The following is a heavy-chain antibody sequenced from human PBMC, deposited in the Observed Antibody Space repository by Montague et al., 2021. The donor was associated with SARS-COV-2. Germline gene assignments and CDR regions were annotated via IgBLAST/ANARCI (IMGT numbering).Heavy chain of an antibody. J-gene: IGHJ3*02. CDR2: IYDSGSN. V-gene: IGHV4-39*01. CDR3: ASPTYYYDSSGSDAFDI. CDR1: GGSISSSSYY. Sequence: SETLSLTCTVSGGSISSSSYYWGWMRQPPGKGLEWIGSIYDSGSNYYNLSLKSRVTISVDTSKNQFSLKLSSVTAADTAVYYCASPTYYYDSSGSDAFDIWGQGTMVTVSS. D-gene: IGHD3-22*01.